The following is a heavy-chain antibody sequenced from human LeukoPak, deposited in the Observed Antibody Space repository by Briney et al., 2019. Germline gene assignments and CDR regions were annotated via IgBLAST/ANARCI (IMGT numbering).Heavy chain of an antibody. D-gene: IGHD5-18*01. V-gene: IGHV3-33*01. J-gene: IGHJ4*02. CDR2: LWYDGNNK. CDR1: GFTFSSYG. Sequence: PGGSLRLSCAASGFTFSSYGIHWVRQAPGKGLEWVTILWYDGNNKYYADSVRGRFTISRDNSKNTLYLQMNSLRAEDTAIYYCMTAAGYNFGQYWGQETLVTVSS. CDR3: MTAAGYNFGQY.